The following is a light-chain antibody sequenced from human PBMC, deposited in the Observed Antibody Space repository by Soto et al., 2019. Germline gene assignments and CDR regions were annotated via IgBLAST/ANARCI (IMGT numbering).Light chain of an antibody. CDR1: QGISNS. CDR2: AAS. Sequence: DIQMTQSPSSVSASVGDRVTITCRASQGISNSLAWYQQKPGKAPKLLIYAASSLQSGVPSRFGDSGSGTDFTLTIDSLQPEDFATYFCQQANSFPITFGQGTRLEMK. V-gene: IGKV1D-12*01. J-gene: IGKJ5*01. CDR3: QQANSFPIT.